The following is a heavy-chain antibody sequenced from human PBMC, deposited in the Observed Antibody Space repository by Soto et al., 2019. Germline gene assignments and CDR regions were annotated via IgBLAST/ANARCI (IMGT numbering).Heavy chain of an antibody. D-gene: IGHD2-15*01. J-gene: IGHJ4*02. Sequence: SETLSLTCAVYGGSFSGYYWSWIRQPPGKGLEWIGEINHSGSTNYNPSLKSRVTISVDTSKNQFSLKLSSVTAADTAVYYCARAPYNWNDVGGDIVVVVAPQPLNYYFDYWGQGTLVTVSS. CDR3: ARAPYNWNDVGGDIVVVVAPQPLNYYFDY. V-gene: IGHV4-34*01. CDR1: GGSFSGYY. CDR2: INHSGST.